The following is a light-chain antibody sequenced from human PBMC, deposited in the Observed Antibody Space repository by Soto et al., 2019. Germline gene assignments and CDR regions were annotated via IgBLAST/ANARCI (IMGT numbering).Light chain of an antibody. V-gene: IGKV3-20*01. CDR1: QSFSSSY. CDR3: QQYNSYSRT. J-gene: IGKJ1*01. CDR2: GAS. Sequence: EIVLTQSPGTLSLSPGERATLSCRASQSFSSSYLAWYQQKPGQAPRLLIYGASSRATGIPDRFSGSGSGTDFTLTISRLEPEDFATYYCQQYNSYSRTFGQGTRWIS.